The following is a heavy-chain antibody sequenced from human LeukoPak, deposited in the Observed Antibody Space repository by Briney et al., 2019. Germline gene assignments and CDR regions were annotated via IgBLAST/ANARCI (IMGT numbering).Heavy chain of an antibody. CDR3: ASYKSRSWYPHFDY. V-gene: IGHV4-34*01. J-gene: IGHJ4*02. D-gene: IGHD6-13*01. CDR2: INHSGST. Sequence: SETLSLTCAVYGGSFSGYYWSWIRQPPGKGLEWIGEINHSGSTNYNPSLKSRVTISVDTSKNQFSLKLSSVTAADTAVCYCASYKSRSWYPHFDYWGQGTLVTVSS. CDR1: GGSFSGYY.